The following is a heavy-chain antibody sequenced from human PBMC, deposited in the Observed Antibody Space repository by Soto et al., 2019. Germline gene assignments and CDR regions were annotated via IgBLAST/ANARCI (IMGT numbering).Heavy chain of an antibody. CDR3: AKKAGRDGTTPMYYYYYGMDV. D-gene: IGHD1-7*01. V-gene: IGHV3-23*01. CDR2: ISGSGGST. J-gene: IGHJ6*02. Sequence: GGSPRLSCAASGFTFSSYAMSWVRQAPGKGLEWVSAISGSGGSTYYADSVKGRFTISRDNSKNTLYLQMNSLRAEDTAVYYCAKKAGRDGTTPMYYYYYGMDVWGQGTTVTVSS. CDR1: GFTFSSYA.